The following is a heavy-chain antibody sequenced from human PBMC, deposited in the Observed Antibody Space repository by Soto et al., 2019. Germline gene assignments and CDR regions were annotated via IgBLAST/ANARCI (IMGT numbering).Heavy chain of an antibody. J-gene: IGHJ4*02. Sequence: QVQLVQSGAEVKKPGSSVKVSCKASGGTFSSYAISWVRQAPGQGLEWMGGIIPIFGTANYAQKFQGRVTFTADESTSTAYMELSSLRSEDTAGYYCARVRVRFLEWLGSEGWGQGTLVTVSS. CDR3: ARVRVRFLEWLGSEG. CDR2: IIPIFGTA. D-gene: IGHD3-3*01. CDR1: GGTFSSYA. V-gene: IGHV1-69*12.